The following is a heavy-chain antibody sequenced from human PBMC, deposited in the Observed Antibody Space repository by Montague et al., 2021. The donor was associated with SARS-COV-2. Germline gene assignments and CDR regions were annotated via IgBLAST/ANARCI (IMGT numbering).Heavy chain of an antibody. V-gene: IGHV4-59*01. CDR1: GGSISNYY. Sequence: SETLSLTCTVSGGSISNYYWSWIRQSPGKGLEWIACMYYSGSTKYNPSLKSRATISVDTSKNQFSLTLSSMTAADTAVYYCARARGGTILGVIGAYYGMDIWGQGTTVTVS. D-gene: IGHD3-3*01. CDR2: MYYSGST. J-gene: IGHJ6*02. CDR3: ARARGGTILGVIGAYYGMDI.